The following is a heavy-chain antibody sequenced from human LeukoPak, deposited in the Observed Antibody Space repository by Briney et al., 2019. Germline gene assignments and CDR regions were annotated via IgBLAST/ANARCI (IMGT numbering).Heavy chain of an antibody. CDR2: IRYDGSNK. J-gene: IGHJ4*02. V-gene: IGHV3-30*02. CDR3: AKDSEVRGVTYYFDY. Sequence: PVGSLRLSCAASGFTFSSYGMHWVRQAPGKGLEWVAFIRYDGSNKYYADSVKGRFTISRDNSKNTLYLQMNSLRAEDTAVYYCAKDSEVRGVTYYFDYWGQGTLVTVSS. CDR1: GFTFSSYG. D-gene: IGHD3-10*01.